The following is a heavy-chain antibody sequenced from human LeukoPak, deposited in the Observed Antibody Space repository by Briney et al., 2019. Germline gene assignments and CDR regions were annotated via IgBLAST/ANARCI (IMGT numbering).Heavy chain of an antibody. V-gene: IGHV3-21*01. CDR1: GFTFSSYS. CDR2: ISSSSSYI. CDR3: ARDTMVRGIMPIFDP. Sequence: GGSLRLSCAASGFTFSSYSVNWVRQAPGKGLEWVSSISSSSSYIYYADSVKGRFTISRDNAKNSLYLQMNSLRAEDTAVYYCARDTMVRGIMPIFDPWGQGTLVTVSS. D-gene: IGHD3-10*01. J-gene: IGHJ5*02.